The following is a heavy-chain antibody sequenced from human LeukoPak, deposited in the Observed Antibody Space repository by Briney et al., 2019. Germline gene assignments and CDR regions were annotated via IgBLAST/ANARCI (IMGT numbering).Heavy chain of an antibody. CDR2: FDPEDGET. J-gene: IGHJ3*02. V-gene: IGHV1-24*01. CDR3: ATSPLEWLAPDAFDI. D-gene: IGHD3-3*01. CDR1: GYTLTELS. Sequence: ASVKVSCKVSGYTLTELSMHRVRQAPGKGLEWMGGFDPEDGETIYAQKFQGRVTMTEDTSTDTAYMELSSLRSEDTAVYYCATSPLEWLAPDAFDIWGQGTMVTVSS.